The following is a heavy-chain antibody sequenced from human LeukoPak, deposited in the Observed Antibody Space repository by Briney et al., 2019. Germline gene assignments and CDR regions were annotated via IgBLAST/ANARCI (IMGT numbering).Heavy chain of an antibody. Sequence: GGSLRLSCAASGFTFSSYSMNWVRQAPGKGLEWVSYITSSSNTIYYADSVKGRFTISRDNAKNSLCLQMNTLRGDDTAVYYCARGAYYYGSGSKFDYWGQGTLVTVSS. CDR2: ITSSSNTI. J-gene: IGHJ4*02. D-gene: IGHD3-10*01. V-gene: IGHV3-48*01. CDR1: GFTFSSYS. CDR3: ARGAYYYGSGSKFDY.